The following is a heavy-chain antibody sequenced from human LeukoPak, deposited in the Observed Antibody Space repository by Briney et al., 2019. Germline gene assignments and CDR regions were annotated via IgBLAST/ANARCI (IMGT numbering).Heavy chain of an antibody. J-gene: IGHJ4*02. CDR1: GGSISSGGYY. V-gene: IGHV4-31*03. D-gene: IGHD6-13*01. CDR3: ARVVKQQLFDY. Sequence: SETLSLTCTVSGGSISSGGYYWSWIRQHPGKGLEWIGYIYYSGSTYYNPSLKSRVTISVDTSKNQFSLKLSSVTATDTAVYYCARVVKQQLFDYWGQGTLVTVSS. CDR2: IYYSGST.